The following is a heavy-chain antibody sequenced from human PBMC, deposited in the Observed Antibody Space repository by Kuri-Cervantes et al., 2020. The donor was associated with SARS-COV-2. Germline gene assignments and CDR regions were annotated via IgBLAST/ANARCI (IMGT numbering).Heavy chain of an antibody. CDR2: ISSSSSTI. V-gene: IGHV3-48*01. J-gene: IGHJ4*02. Sequence: GESLKISCAASGFTFSSYSMNWVRQAPGKGLEWVSYISSSSSTIYYADSVKGRFTISRDNAKNSLYLQMNSLRAEVTAVYYCARDLSSGLWAFDYWGQGTLVTVSS. CDR1: GFTFSSYS. CDR3: ARDLSSGLWAFDY. D-gene: IGHD5-18*01.